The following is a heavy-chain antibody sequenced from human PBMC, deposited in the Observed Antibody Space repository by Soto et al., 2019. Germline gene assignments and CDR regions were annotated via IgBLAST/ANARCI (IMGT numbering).Heavy chain of an antibody. J-gene: IGHJ4*02. D-gene: IGHD5-18*01. CDR3: ARGLDTAMPSDY. V-gene: IGHV1-2*02. Sequence: ASVKVSCKASGYTFTSYAMHWVRQAPGQRLEWMGWINPNSGGTNYAQKFQGRVTMTRDTSISTAYMELSRLRSDDTAVYYCARGLDTAMPSDYWGQGTLVIVSS. CDR1: GYTFTSYA. CDR2: INPNSGGT.